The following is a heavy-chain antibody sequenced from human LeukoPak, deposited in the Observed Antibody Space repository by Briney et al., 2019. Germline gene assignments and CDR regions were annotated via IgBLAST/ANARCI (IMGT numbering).Heavy chain of an antibody. Sequence: SGPTLVKPTQTLTLTCTFSGFSLSTSGVVVGWIRQPPGKALEWLALIYWDDDKRYSPSLKSRLTITKDTSKNQVVLTMTNMGPVDTATYYCAHRITDTAMADFHYWGQGTLVTVSS. J-gene: IGHJ4*02. CDR1: GFSLSTSGVV. V-gene: IGHV2-5*02. CDR2: IYWDDDK. CDR3: AHRITDTAMADFHY. D-gene: IGHD5-18*01.